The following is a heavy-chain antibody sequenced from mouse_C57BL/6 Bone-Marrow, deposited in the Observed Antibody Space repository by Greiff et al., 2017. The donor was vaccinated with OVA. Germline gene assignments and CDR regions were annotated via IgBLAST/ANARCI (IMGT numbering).Heavy chain of an antibody. Sequence: QVQLQQSGPGLVQPSQSLSITCTVSGFSLTSYGVHWVRQSPGKGLEWLGVIWRGGSTDYNAAFMSRLSITKDNSKSQVFFKMNSLQADDTAIYYCAKNEGTTVVATNFDVWGTGTTVTVSS. CDR2: IWRGGST. CDR3: AKNEGTTVVATNFDV. J-gene: IGHJ1*03. CDR1: GFSLTSYG. V-gene: IGHV2-5*01. D-gene: IGHD1-1*01.